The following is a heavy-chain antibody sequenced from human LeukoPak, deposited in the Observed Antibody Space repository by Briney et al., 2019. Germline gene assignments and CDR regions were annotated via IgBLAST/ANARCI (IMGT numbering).Heavy chain of an antibody. D-gene: IGHD3-3*01. J-gene: IGHJ6*03. Sequence: GGSLRLSCAASGFTFDDYAMHWVRQAPGKGLEWVSGISWNSGSIGYADSVKGRFTISRDNAKNSLYLQMNSLRAEDTALYYCAKDITSYYDFWSGHVPGYYYYMDVWGEGTTVTVSS. CDR1: GFTFDDYA. V-gene: IGHV3-9*01. CDR3: AKDITSYYDFWSGHVPGYYYYMDV. CDR2: ISWNSGSI.